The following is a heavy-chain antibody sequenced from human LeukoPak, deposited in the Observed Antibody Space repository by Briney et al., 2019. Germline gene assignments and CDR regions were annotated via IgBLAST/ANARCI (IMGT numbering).Heavy chain of an antibody. CDR3: ARGSNSYESSDFDD. D-gene: IGHD3-22*01. CDR1: GFTFGNAW. CDR2: IYRTSDGGTT. V-gene: IGHV3-15*01. J-gene: IGHJ4*02. Sequence: PGGSLRLSCAASGFTFGNAWMNWVRQAPGKGLEWVGRIYRTSDGGTTEHAAPVKGRFTISRDDSKNSFYLQMNSLKSEDTAVYFCARGSNSYESSDFDDWGQGTLVTVSS.